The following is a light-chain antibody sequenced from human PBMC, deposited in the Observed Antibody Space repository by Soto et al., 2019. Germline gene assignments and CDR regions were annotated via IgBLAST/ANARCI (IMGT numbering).Light chain of an antibody. J-gene: IGKJ1*01. CDR3: QQSYSTPPT. Sequence: DIQLTKSPSFLSASVGDRVTITCRASQAISSYLDWYQQKPGKAPKLLIYAASSLQSGVPSRFSGSGSGTDFTLTISSLQPEDFATYYCQQSYSTPPTFGQGTKVDIK. CDR2: AAS. CDR1: QAISSY. V-gene: IGKV1-39*01.